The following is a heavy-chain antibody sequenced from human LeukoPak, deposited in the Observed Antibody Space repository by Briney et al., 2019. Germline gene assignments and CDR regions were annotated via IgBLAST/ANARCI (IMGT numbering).Heavy chain of an antibody. CDR1: GFTFSSYA. CDR2: ISSSSSYI. V-gene: IGHV3-21*01. CDR3: ARDGSGYSYGLYYMDV. J-gene: IGHJ6*03. D-gene: IGHD5-18*01. Sequence: GGSLRLSCAASGFTFSSYAMSWVRQAPGKGLEWVSSISSSSSYIFHADSVKGRVTISRDNAKNSLYLQMNSLRAEDTAVYYCARDGSGYSYGLYYMDVWGKGTTVTVSS.